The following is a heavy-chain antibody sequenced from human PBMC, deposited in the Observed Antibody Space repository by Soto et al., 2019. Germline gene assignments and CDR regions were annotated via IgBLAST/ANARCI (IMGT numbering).Heavy chain of an antibody. J-gene: IGHJ4*02. CDR2: ISSSSSTI. CDR3: ARDGLAGVYY. D-gene: IGHD2-15*01. CDR1: GFTFSSYS. Sequence: GESLKISCAASGFTFSSYSMNWVRQAPGKGLEWVSYISSSSSTIYYADSVKGRFTISRDNAKNSLYLQMNSLRAEDTAVYYCARDGLAGVYYWGQGTLVTVSS. V-gene: IGHV3-48*04.